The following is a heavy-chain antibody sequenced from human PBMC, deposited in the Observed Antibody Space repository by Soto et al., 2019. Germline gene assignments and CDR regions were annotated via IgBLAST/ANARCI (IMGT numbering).Heavy chain of an antibody. CDR3: AKDMYRIAEYYFHY. CDR1: GFSVTNYG. D-gene: IGHD6-13*01. Sequence: QVQLVESGGGVVQPGRSLRLSCAASGFSVTNYGMHWVRQAPGKGLEWVAVISFDGSNKFYADSVKGRFTISRDNPKNTLYLQMNSLRAEDTAVYYCAKDMYRIAEYYFHYWGQGTLVTVSS. J-gene: IGHJ4*02. CDR2: ISFDGSNK. V-gene: IGHV3-30*18.